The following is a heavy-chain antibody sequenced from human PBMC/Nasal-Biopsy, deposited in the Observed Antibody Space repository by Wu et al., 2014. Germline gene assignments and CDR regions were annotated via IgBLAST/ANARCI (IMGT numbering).Heavy chain of an antibody. V-gene: IGHV3-73*01. CDR1: GFTFSGSA. Sequence: CADSGFTFSGSAVHWVRQASGKGLEWLGYIRSKANSFATVYAASVKGRFTFSRDDSKNTLYLQMNSLKTEDTAVYYCTTLSYTSGNDFWGQGTLVTVSS. CDR2: IRSKANSFAT. CDR3: TTLSYTSGNDF. J-gene: IGHJ4*02. D-gene: IGHD3-16*01.